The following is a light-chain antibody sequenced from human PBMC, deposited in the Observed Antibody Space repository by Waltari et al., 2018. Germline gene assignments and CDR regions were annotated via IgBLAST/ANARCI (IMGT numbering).Light chain of an antibody. Sequence: IVLPQSPGTLSFSPGERATLSCRASQSVSNTYLAWYQRKPGQAPRLLIYGASSRATGIPDRFSGSGSGTEFTLTINALEPEDSAVYFCQQYNYSPLTFGGGTRVEIK. V-gene: IGKV3-20*01. CDR1: QSVSNTY. CDR2: GAS. CDR3: QQYNYSPLT. J-gene: IGKJ4*01.